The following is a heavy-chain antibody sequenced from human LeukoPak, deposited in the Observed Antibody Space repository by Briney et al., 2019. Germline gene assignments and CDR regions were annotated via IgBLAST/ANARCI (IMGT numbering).Heavy chain of an antibody. D-gene: IGHD2-15*01. Sequence: GGSLRLSCAVSGFTFSNYWMSWVRQAPGKGLEWVANIKQTGSEKYYVDSVRGRFTISRDDAENSLYLQMNSLRAEDTAVYYCAKSARPETLLRYYFDYWGQGTLVTVSS. CDR3: AKSARPETLLRYYFDY. V-gene: IGHV3-7*03. J-gene: IGHJ4*02. CDR2: IKQTGSEK. CDR1: GFTFSNYW.